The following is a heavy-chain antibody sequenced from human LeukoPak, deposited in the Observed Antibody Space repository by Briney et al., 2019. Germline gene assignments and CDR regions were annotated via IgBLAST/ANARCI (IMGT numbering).Heavy chain of an antibody. CDR1: GGSISTYF. V-gene: IGHV4-59*01. CDR3: ARAPGVVTYFDY. CDR2: VYYSGST. J-gene: IGHJ4*02. Sequence: PSETLSLTCTVSGGSISTYFWSWIRQPPGKGLEWIGYVYYSGSTNYNPSLKSRVTISVDTSKNQFSVKLTSVTAADTAVYYCARAPGVVTYFDYWGQGTLVTVSS. D-gene: IGHD3-3*01.